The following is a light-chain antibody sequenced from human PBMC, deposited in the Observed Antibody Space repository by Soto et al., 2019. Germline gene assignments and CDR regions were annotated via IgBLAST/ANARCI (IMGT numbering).Light chain of an antibody. V-gene: IGKV1-5*03. CDR2: KAS. Sequence: DIQMTQSPSTLSASVGDRVTITCRASQSISNRLAWYQQTPGKAPKLLIFKASTSQSGVPSSFSGSGSGTEFTLTVSSLQPGDFATYYCQQYNNYPLTFGQGTNVEV. CDR3: QQYNNYPLT. J-gene: IGKJ1*01. CDR1: QSISNR.